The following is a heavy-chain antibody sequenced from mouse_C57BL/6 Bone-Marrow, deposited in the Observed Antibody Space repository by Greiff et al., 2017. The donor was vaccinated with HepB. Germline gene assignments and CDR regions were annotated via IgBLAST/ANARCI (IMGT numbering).Heavy chain of an antibody. CDR2: ILPNSGST. V-gene: IGHV1-64*01. Sequence: VKLQQPGAELVKLGASVKLSCKASGYTFTSYWMHWVKQRPGQGLEWIGMILPNSGSTNNNEKFKSKATLTVDNSSSTAYMQLSSLTSEDSAVYYGAGERDYSPAWFAYWGQGTLVTVSA. CDR3: AGERDYSPAWFAY. CDR1: GYTFTSYW. J-gene: IGHJ3*01. D-gene: IGHD2-12*01.